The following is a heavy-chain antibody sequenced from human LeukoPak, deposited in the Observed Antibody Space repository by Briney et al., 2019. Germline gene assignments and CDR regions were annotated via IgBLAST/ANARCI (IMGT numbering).Heavy chain of an antibody. CDR1: GFTFSSYA. J-gene: IGHJ4*02. CDR3: ARSSSWRESRGGRDY. D-gene: IGHD6-13*01. Sequence: PGGSLRLSCAASGFTFSSYAMHWVRQAPGKGLEWVAVISYDGSNKYYADSVKGRFTISRDNAKNSLYLQMNSLRAEDTAVYYCARSSSWRESRGGRDYWGQGTLVTVSS. CDR2: ISYDGSNK. V-gene: IGHV3-30*04.